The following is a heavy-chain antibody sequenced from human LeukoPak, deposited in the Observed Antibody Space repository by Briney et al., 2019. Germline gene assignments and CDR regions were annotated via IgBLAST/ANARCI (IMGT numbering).Heavy chain of an antibody. J-gene: IGHJ4*02. CDR2: IYPGGSET. V-gene: IGHV5-51*01. D-gene: IGHD5-24*01. CDR1: GYDFSTYW. CDR3: ARASRDGYNQNFDH. Sequence: GEPLKISCKGLGYDFSTYWNAWVRQRPGKGLEWMGIIYPGGSETIYDPSFQGQVTISADRSTSTAYLQWSSLRASDTAMYYCARASRDGYNQNFDHWGQGTLVTVSS.